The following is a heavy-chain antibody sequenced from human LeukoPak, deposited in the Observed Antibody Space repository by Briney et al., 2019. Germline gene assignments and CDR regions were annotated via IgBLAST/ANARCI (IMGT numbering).Heavy chain of an antibody. CDR2: INHSGST. CDR1: GGSISSSSYY. D-gene: IGHD3-3*01. V-gene: IGHV4-39*07. J-gene: IGHJ6*02. CDR3: ARGGFLEWLPTTYYYYYGMDV. Sequence: KPSETLSLTCTVSGGSISSSSYYWGWIRQPPGKGLEWIGEINHSGSTNYSPSLKSRVTISVDTSKNQFSLKLSSVTAADTAVYYCARGGFLEWLPTTYYYYYGMDVWGQGTTVTVSS.